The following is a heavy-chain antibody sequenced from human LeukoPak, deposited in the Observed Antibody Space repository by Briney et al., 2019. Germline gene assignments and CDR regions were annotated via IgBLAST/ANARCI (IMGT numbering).Heavy chain of an antibody. CDR2: IFYSGST. CDR1: GASISSHY. Sequence: PSETLSLTCTVSGASISSHYWSWIRQSPGKGLEWIGHIFYSGSTNYNPSLKSRLSMSVDRSKYQFSLRLRSVTAADTAVYYCARGTRASGLYYWGQGALVTVSS. V-gene: IGHV4-59*11. D-gene: IGHD3-10*01. J-gene: IGHJ4*02. CDR3: ARGTRASGLYY.